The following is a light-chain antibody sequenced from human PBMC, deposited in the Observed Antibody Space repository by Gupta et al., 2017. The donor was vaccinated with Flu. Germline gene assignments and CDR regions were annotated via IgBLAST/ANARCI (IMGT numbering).Light chain of an antibody. CDR3: QQRGNWPPYT. CDR2: DAY. J-gene: IGKJ4*01. V-gene: IGKV3-11*01. Sequence: ERATLSCRASQSISIYLAWFQQKPGQAPRPLIFDAYNRATGVPPRFSGSGSGTDFTLTISSLEPEDFAVYYCQQRGNWPPYTFGGGTKVEIK. CDR1: QSISIY.